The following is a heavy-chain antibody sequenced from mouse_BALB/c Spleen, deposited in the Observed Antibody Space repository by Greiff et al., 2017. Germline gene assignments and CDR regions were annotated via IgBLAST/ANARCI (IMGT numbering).Heavy chain of an antibody. CDR2: INPSNGRT. J-gene: IGHJ1*01. V-gene: IGHV1S81*02. Sequence: QVQLQQPGAELVKPGASVKLSCKASGYTFTSYWMHWVKQRPGQGLEWIGEINPSNGRTNYNEKFKSKATLTVDKSSSTAYMQLSSLTSEDSAVYYCASSDWYFDDWGEGTTVTVSA. CDR1: GYTFTSYW. CDR3: ASSDWYFDD.